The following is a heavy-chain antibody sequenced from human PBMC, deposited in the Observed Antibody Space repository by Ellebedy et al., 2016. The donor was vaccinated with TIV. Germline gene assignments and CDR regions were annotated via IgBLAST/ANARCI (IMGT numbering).Heavy chain of an antibody. V-gene: IGHV3-11*01. CDR2: ISYSGDLM. CDR3: ACWSGDWNGPFDY. D-gene: IGHD2-21*02. J-gene: IGHJ4*02. CDR1: GFTFSGYY. Sequence: GESLKISCAASGFTFSGYYMSWFRQAPGKGPEWVSYISYSGDLMYYADSVKGRFTTSRDNAENSLYLQMNSLRAEDTAVYYCACWSGDWNGPFDYWGPGTLVTVST.